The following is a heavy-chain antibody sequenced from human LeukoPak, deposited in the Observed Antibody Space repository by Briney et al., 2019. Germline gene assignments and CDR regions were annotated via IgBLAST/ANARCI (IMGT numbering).Heavy chain of an antibody. CDR2: ISYDGSNK. D-gene: IGHD3-22*01. J-gene: IGHJ4*02. V-gene: IGHV3-30-3*01. Sequence: GRSLRLSCAASGFTFSSYAMHWVRQAPGKGLEWVAVISYDGSNKYYAGSVKGRFTISRDNSKNTLYLQMNSLRAEDTAVYYCAREGDDSSGYYLFDYWGQGTLVTVSS. CDR1: GFTFSSYA. CDR3: AREGDDSSGYYLFDY.